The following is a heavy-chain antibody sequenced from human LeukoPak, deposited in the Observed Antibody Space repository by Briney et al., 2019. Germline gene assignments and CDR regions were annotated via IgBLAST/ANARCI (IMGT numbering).Heavy chain of an antibody. CDR3: ARGLIPRGGFFDY. J-gene: IGHJ4*02. D-gene: IGHD6-19*01. CDR1: GGSFSGYY. CDR2: INHSGST. V-gene: IGHV4-34*01. Sequence: PSETLSLTCAVYGGSFSGYYWSWIRQPPGKGLEWIGKINHSGSTNYNPSLKSRVTISVDTSKNQFSLKLSSVTAADTAVYYCARGLIPRGGFFDYWGQGTLVTVSS.